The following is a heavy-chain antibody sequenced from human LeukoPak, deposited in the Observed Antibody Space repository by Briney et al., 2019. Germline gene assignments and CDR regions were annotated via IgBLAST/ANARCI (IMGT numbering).Heavy chain of an antibody. D-gene: IGHD2-8*01. V-gene: IGHV4-59*01. CDR2: IYYSGST. CDR3: ARLMGMAPDY. J-gene: IGHJ4*02. Sequence: SETLSLTCTVSGGSISSYYWSWIRQPPGKGLEWIGYIYYSGSTNYNPSLKSRVTISVDTSKNQFSLKLSSVTAADTAVYYCARLMGMAPDYWGQGTLVTVSS. CDR1: GGSISSYY.